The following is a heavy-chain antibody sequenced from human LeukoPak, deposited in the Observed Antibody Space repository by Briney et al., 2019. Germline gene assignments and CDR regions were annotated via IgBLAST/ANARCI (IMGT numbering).Heavy chain of an antibody. CDR3: ARHRSSWLIDY. CDR2: ISDSGGNT. CDR1: GFTFNSYA. J-gene: IGHJ4*02. D-gene: IGHD6-6*01. Sequence: GGSLRLSCAASGFTFNSYAMSWVRQAPWERLQWVSGISDSGGNTYYADSVRGWFTISRDNSKNTLYLQMSSLRAEDTAVYYCARHRSSWLIDYWGQGTLVTVSS. V-gene: IGHV3-23*01.